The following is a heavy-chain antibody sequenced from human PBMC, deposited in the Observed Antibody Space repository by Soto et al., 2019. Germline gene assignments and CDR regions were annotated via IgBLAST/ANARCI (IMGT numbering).Heavy chain of an antibody. CDR2: INAGNGNT. CDR3: ARAYYEVWSGTSPYYYMDV. D-gene: IGHD3-3*01. Sequence: GASVKVSCKASGYTFTSYAMHWVRQAPGQRLEWMGWINAGNGNTKYSQKFQGRVTITRDTSASTAYMELSSLRSEDTAVYYCARAYYEVWSGTSPYYYMDVWGKGTTVTVSS. CDR1: GYTFTSYA. J-gene: IGHJ6*03. V-gene: IGHV1-3*01.